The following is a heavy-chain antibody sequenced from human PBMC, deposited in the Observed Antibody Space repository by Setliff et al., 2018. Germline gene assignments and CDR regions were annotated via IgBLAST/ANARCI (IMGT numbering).Heavy chain of an antibody. J-gene: IGHJ1*01. V-gene: IGHV3-23*01. CDR3: AERLDGSGSHYSTLYH. CDR2: LTPNGAYT. Sequence: PGGSLRLSCAASGFAFDNFAMNWVRQAPGKGLEWVAALTPNGAYTYYADSVRGRFTIFRDNPRNTLYLQMNSLSAEDTAVYYCAERLDGSGSHYSTLYHWGPGTLVTVSS. CDR1: GFAFDNFA. D-gene: IGHD3-10*01.